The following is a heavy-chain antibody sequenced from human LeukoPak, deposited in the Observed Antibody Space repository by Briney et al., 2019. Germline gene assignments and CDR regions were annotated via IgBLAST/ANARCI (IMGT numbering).Heavy chain of an antibody. CDR3: ARELVSLGTGYFDL. Sequence: GGSLRLSCEASGFTFRTYGITWVRQAPGKGLEWVSGITGSSTWTYYADSVRGRFTISRDKSKNTLHLQMNNLTADDTAIYYCARELVSLGTGYFDLWGRGTLVTVSS. D-gene: IGHD7-27*01. CDR2: ITGSSTWT. J-gene: IGHJ2*01. CDR1: GFTFRTYG. V-gene: IGHV3-23*01.